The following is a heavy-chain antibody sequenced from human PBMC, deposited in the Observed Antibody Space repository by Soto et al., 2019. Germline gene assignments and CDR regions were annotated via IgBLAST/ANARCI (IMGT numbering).Heavy chain of an antibody. CDR1: GYTFTGYY. CDR2: INPNSGGT. CDR3: ARDRITIFGVVIYPYGMDV. J-gene: IGHJ6*02. D-gene: IGHD3-3*01. Sequence: QVQLVQSWAEVKKPGASVKVSCKASGYTFTGYYMHWVRQAPGQGLEWMGWINPNSGGTNYAQKFQGRVTMTRDTSISTAYMELSRLRSDDTAVYYCARDRITIFGVVIYPYGMDVWGQGTTVTVSS. V-gene: IGHV1-2*02.